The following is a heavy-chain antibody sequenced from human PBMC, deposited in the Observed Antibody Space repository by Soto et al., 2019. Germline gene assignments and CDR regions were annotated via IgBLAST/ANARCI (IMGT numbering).Heavy chain of an antibody. CDR3: ARGVVGATTNFDY. V-gene: IGHV3-74*01. CDR2: INSDGSST. CDR1: GFTFSSYW. Sequence: EVQLVESGGGLVQPGGSLRLSCAASGFTFSSYWMHWVRQAPGKGLAWVSRINSDGSSTSYADSVKGRFTISRDNAKNTLYLQMNSLRAEDTAVYYCARGVVGATTNFDYWGQGTLVTVSS. J-gene: IGHJ4*02. D-gene: IGHD1-26*01.